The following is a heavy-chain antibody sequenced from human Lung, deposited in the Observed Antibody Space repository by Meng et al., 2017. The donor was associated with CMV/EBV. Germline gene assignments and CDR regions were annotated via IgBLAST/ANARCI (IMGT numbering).Heavy chain of an antibody. D-gene: IGHD3-10*01. Sequence: GESLKISCAASGFTFSSYTLNWVRQPPGEGLEWVSSISSSGSYIYYAASVKGRFTISRVNAENSLYLQMSGLRAEDTAVYFCARDYGSRGMDVWGQGATVTFSS. J-gene: IGHJ6*02. CDR1: GFTFSSYT. CDR2: ISSSGSYI. V-gene: IGHV3-21*06. CDR3: ARDYGSRGMDV.